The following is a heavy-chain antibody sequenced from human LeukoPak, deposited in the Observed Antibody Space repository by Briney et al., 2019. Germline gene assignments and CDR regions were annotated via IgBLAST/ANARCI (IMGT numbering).Heavy chain of an antibody. CDR2: IYYSGNT. Sequence: PSETLSLTCTVSGASISNYYWSWIRQPPGKGLELIGNIYYSGNTNYNPSLKSRVTISVDTSKNQFSLRLSSVTAADTAVYYCARGWGYMDYWGQVTLVTVSS. D-gene: IGHD5-18*01. CDR3: ARGWGYMDY. V-gene: IGHV4-59*08. CDR1: GASISNYY. J-gene: IGHJ4*02.